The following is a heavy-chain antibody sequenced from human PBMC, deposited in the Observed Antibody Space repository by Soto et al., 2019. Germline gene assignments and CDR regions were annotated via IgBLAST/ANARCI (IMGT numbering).Heavy chain of an antibody. J-gene: IGHJ4*02. CDR3: TRARGYSYDLYYFDY. CDR2: IRSKAYGGTT. Sequence: PGGSLRLSCTAPRFTFGDYAMSWFRQAPGKGLEWVGFIRSKAYGGTTEYAASVKGRFTISRDDSKGIAYLQMNSLKTEDTAVYYCTRARGYSYDLYYFDYWGQGTLVTVSS. V-gene: IGHV3-49*03. D-gene: IGHD5-18*01. CDR1: RFTFGDYA.